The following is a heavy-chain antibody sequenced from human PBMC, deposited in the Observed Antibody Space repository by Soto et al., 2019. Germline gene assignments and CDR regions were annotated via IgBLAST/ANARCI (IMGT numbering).Heavy chain of an antibody. CDR3: ARDRPPIAAAGDTDFDY. Sequence: QVQLVQSGAEVKKPGASVKVSCKASGYTFTSYGISWVRQAPGQGLEWMGWISAYNGNTNYAQKLQGRVTMTTDTSTSAAYMELRSLRSDDTAVYYCARDRPPIAAAGDTDFDYWGQGTLVTVSS. CDR2: ISAYNGNT. D-gene: IGHD6-13*01. V-gene: IGHV1-18*01. J-gene: IGHJ4*02. CDR1: GYTFTSYG.